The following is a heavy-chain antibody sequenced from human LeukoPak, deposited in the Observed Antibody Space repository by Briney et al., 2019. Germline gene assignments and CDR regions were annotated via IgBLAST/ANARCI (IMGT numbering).Heavy chain of an antibody. D-gene: IGHD4-17*01. J-gene: IGHJ6*03. CDR1: GGSISSSSYY. CDR2: IYYSGST. V-gene: IGHV4-39*02. Sequence: SETLSLTCTVSGGSISSSSYYWGWIRQPPGKGLEWIGSIYYSGSTNYNPSLKSQITISIDTSKNHFSLKLSSVTAADTAVYYCARLRSIPPYYYYYMDVWGKGTTVTISS. CDR3: ARLRSIPPYYYYYMDV.